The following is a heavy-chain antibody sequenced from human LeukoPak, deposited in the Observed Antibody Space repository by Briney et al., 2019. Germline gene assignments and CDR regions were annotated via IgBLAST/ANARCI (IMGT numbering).Heavy chain of an antibody. J-gene: IGHJ4*02. Sequence: GGSLRLSCAASGFTFSNYWMSWVRRAPGKGLEWVSVIYSGGSTYYADSVKGRFTISRDNSKNTLYLQMNSLRAEDTAVYYCARERRGVADVGYWGQGTLVTVSS. CDR2: IYSGGST. CDR3: ARERRGVADVGY. CDR1: GFTFSNYW. D-gene: IGHD2-8*02. V-gene: IGHV3-53*01.